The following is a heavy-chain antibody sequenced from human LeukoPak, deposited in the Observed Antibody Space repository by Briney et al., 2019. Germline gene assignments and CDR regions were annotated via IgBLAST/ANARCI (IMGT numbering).Heavy chain of an antibody. Sequence: PGGSLRLSCAASGFIFNKFWMTWFRQPPGKGLEWLANIKNDGSQTYYVDSVKGRFTISRDNAKNSLFLQMNSLRDEDTAVYYCAKDNRGVVGALDYWGQGTLVTVSS. CDR3: AKDNRGVVGALDY. CDR2: IKNDGSQT. CDR1: GFIFNKFW. J-gene: IGHJ4*02. D-gene: IGHD2-15*01. V-gene: IGHV3-7*01.